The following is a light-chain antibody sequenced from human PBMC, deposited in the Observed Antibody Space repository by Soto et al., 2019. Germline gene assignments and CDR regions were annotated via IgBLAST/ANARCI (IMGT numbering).Light chain of an antibody. CDR2: GAS. V-gene: IGKV1-27*01. CDR3: QNYNGAPRP. J-gene: IGKJ2*01. CDR1: QGISNY. Sequence: DTQMTQSPSSLSASVGDRVTITCRASQGISNYLAWYQQKPGKVPKLLIYGASTLQSGVPSRFSGSGSGTDFTLTIRSLQPEDVATNYCQNYNGAPRPFGRGTKLRSN.